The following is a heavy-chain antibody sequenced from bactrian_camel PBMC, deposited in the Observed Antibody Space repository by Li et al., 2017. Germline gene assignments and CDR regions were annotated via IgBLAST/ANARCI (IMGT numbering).Heavy chain of an antibody. D-gene: IGHD6*01. CDR1: RDTLSSYC. Sequence: HVQLVESGGDSVQAGGSLNVSCEASRDTLSSYCMGWFRQAPGKEREGVATIDAENTATYGKSVKGRFTISKDNAKNTLYLQMNSLKPEDTAMYYCAADARQYAGSWRSLVADSFDYWGQGTQVTVS. V-gene: IGHV3S55*01. CDR3: AADARQYAGSWRSLVADSFDY. J-gene: IGHJ4*01. CDR2: IDAENTA.